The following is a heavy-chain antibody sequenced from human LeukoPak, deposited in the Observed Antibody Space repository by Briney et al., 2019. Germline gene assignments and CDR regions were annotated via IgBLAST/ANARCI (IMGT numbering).Heavy chain of an antibody. CDR2: ISWNSGSI. CDR3: AKAQGYYGSGSYYNEEGLDY. CDR1: GFTFDDYA. D-gene: IGHD3-10*01. J-gene: IGHJ4*02. Sequence: GGSLRLSCAASGFTFDDYAMHWVRQAPGKGLEWVSGISWNSGSIGYADSVKGRFTISRDNAKNSLYLQMNSLRAEDMALYYSAKAQGYYGSGSYYNEEGLDYWGQGTLVTVSS. V-gene: IGHV3-9*03.